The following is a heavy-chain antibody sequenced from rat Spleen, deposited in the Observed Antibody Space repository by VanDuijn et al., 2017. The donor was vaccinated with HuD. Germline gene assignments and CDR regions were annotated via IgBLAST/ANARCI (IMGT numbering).Heavy chain of an antibody. J-gene: IGHJ2*01. CDR1: GFTFSNYG. V-gene: IGHV5-19*01. CDR2: ISSDGFNT. Sequence: EVQLVESGGGLVQPGRSLKLSCAASGFTFSNYGMHWIRQAPTKGLEWVSSISSDGFNTYYPDSVKGRFTISRANSENTVYLQMNSLRSEDTATYYCAVAGYGYWGQGVMVTVSS. CDR3: AVAGYGY. D-gene: IGHD4-3*01.